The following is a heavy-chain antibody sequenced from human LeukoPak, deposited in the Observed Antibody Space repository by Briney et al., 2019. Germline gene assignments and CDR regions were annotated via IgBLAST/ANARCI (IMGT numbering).Heavy chain of an antibody. Sequence: GGSLRLSCAASGFTFSSYAMSWVRRAPGKGLEWVLAISGSGGSTYYADSVKGRFTISRDNSKNTLYLQMNSLRAEDTAVYYCAKDYESGDIVVVVAAFDYFDYWGQGTLVTVSS. V-gene: IGHV3-23*01. CDR1: GFTFSSYA. CDR3: AKDYESGDIVVVVAAFDYFDY. J-gene: IGHJ4*02. D-gene: IGHD2-15*01. CDR2: ISGSGGST.